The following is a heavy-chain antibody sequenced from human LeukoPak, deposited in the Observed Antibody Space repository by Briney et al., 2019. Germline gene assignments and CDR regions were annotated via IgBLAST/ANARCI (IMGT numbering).Heavy chain of an antibody. CDR2: ISGSGGST. J-gene: IGHJ4*02. CDR3: AKVYGDYVFDY. V-gene: IGHV3-23*01. D-gene: IGHD4-17*01. CDR1: GFTFSSYG. Sequence: GGSLRLSCAASGFTFSSYGMSWVRQAPGKGLEWVSAISGSGGSTYYADSVKGRFTISRDNSKNTLYLRMNSLRAEDTAVYYCAKVYGDYVFDYWGQGTLVTVSS.